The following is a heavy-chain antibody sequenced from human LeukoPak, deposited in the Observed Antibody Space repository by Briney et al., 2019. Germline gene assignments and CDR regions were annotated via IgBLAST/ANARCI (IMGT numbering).Heavy chain of an antibody. CDR3: ARVRGNWFDP. V-gene: IGHV4-38-2*02. Sequence: SETLSLTCTVSGYSISSGYYWGWIRQPPGKGLEWIGSIYHSGSTYYNPSLKSRVTISVDTSKNQFSLKLSSVTAADTAVYYCARVRGNWFDPWGHGTLVTVSS. CDR2: IYHSGST. J-gene: IGHJ5*02. CDR1: GYSISSGYY.